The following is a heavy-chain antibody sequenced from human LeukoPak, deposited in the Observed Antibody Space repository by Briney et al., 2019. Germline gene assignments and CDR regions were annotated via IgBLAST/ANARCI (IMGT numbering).Heavy chain of an antibody. Sequence: GGSLRLSCAASGLIFSSYSMNWVRQAPGKGLEWVSSISSSSSYIYYADSVKGRFTISRDNAKNSLYLQMNSLRAEDTAVYYCASDSYYDSSGPIDYWGQGTLVTVSS. CDR2: ISSSSSYI. D-gene: IGHD3-22*01. V-gene: IGHV3-21*01. CDR3: ASDSYYDSSGPIDY. CDR1: GLIFSSYS. J-gene: IGHJ4*02.